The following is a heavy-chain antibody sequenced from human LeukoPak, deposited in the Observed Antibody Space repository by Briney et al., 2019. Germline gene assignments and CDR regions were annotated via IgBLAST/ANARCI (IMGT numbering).Heavy chain of an antibody. CDR1: GYTFTSYY. J-gene: IGHJ4*02. Sequence: ASVKVSCKASGYTFTSYYMHWVRQAPGQGLEWMGIINPSGGSTSYAQKFQGRVTMTRDTSTSTVYMELSSLRSEDTAVYYCAKNLGYCTNGLCYDLYYWGQGPLVTVSS. CDR2: INPSGGST. D-gene: IGHD2-8*01. V-gene: IGHV1-46*01. CDR3: AKNLGYCTNGLCYDLYY.